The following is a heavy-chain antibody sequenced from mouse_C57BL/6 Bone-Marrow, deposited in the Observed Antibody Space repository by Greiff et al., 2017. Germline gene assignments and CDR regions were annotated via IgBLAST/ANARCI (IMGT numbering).Heavy chain of an antibody. V-gene: IGHV1-15*01. J-gene: IGHJ4*01. D-gene: IGHD2-12*01. CDR3: ARGYRVDY. CDR1: GYTFTDYE. CDR2: IDPETGGT. Sequence: QVQLQQSGAELVRPGASVTLSCKASGYTFTDYEMHWVKQTPVHGLEWIGAIDPETGGTAYTQKFKGKAILTADKSSSTAYMELRSLTSEDSAVYYCARGYRVDYWGQGTSVTVSS.